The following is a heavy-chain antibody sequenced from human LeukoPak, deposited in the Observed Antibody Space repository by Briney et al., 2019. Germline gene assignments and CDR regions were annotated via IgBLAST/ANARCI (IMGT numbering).Heavy chain of an antibody. J-gene: IGHJ4*02. V-gene: IGHV4-39*01. CDR2: IYYSGST. D-gene: IGHD6-13*01. CDR3: ARLSGQQHPGTPSDY. Sequence: NPSETLTLTCTVSCGSISSSSYYWGGIRQPPGKGLEWIGSIYYSGSTYYNPSLKSRVTISVDTSKNQFSLKLSSVTAADTAVYYCARLSGQQHPGTPSDYWGQGTLVTVSS. CDR1: CGSISSSSYY.